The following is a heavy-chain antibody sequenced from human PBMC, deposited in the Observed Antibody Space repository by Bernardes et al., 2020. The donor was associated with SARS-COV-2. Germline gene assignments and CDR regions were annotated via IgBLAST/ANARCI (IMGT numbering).Heavy chain of an antibody. J-gene: IGHJ3*02. V-gene: IGHV3-23*01. D-gene: IGHD4-17*01. CDR1: GFTFSSYA. CDR3: ATYNQMTTVTKRRTAVAFDI. CDR2: ISGSGGST. Sequence: VGSLRLSCAASGFTFSSYAMSWVRQAPGKGLEWVSVISGSGGSTYYADSVKGRFTISRDNSKNTLYLQMNSLRAEDTAVYYCATYNQMTTVTKRRTAVAFDIWGQGTMVTVSS.